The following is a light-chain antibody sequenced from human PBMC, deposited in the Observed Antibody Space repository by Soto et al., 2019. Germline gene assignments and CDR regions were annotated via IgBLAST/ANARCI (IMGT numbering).Light chain of an antibody. J-gene: IGKJ5*01. CDR3: QQLYTSPFT. Sequence: DIEWTQSPSLLSASVGDGVTITCRASHDISTYLAWYQQKPGKTPKLMIYEASTLQSGVPSRFSGSGSGTEFTLTISCLLSEDFATYHCQQLYTSPFTVGRGTRLE. CDR1: HDISTY. CDR2: EAS. V-gene: IGKV1-9*01.